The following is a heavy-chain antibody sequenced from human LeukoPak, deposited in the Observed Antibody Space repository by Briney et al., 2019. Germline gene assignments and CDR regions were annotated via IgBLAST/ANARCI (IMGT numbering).Heavy chain of an antibody. CDR1: GYTFTGYY. J-gene: IGHJ5*02. Sequence: GASVKVSCKASGYTFTGYYMHWVRQAPGQGLEWMGWISAYNGNTNYAQKLQGRVTMTTDTSTGTAYMELRSLRSDDTAVYYCARRMTTVTHNWFDPWGQGTLVTVSS. D-gene: IGHD4-11*01. CDR2: ISAYNGNT. CDR3: ARRMTTVTHNWFDP. V-gene: IGHV1-18*04.